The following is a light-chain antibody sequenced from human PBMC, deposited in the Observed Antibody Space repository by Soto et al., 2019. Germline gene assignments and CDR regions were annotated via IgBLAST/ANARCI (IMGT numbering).Light chain of an antibody. CDR1: SSNIGGNS. V-gene: IGLV1-51*01. CDR2: DDN. J-gene: IGLJ1*01. Sequence: PSVSAAPGQKVTISCSGSSSNIGGNSVSWYQQLPGTAPKLLIYDDNKRPSGIPDRFSGSKSGTSATLGITGFQTGDEADYYCGSWDSSLSAYVFGTGTKLTVL. CDR3: GSWDSSLSAYV.